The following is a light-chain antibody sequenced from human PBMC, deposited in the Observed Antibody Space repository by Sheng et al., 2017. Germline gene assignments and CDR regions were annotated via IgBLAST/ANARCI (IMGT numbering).Light chain of an antibody. Sequence: EIVLTQSPATLSLSPGERATLSCRASQSVTRYLAWYQHKPGQAPRLLIYDASNRATGIPARFGGSGSGTDFTLTISSLEPEDFAVYYCQVRSDRRLTFGQGTRLEIK. CDR2: DAS. CDR1: QSVTRY. CDR3: QVRSDRRLT. J-gene: IGKJ5*01. V-gene: IGKV3-11*01.